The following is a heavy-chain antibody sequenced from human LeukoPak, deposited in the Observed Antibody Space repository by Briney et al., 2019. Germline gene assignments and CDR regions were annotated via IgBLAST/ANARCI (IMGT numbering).Heavy chain of an antibody. J-gene: IGHJ4*02. Sequence: ASVKVSCKASGYTFTSYGISWVRPAPGQGLEWMGWISAYNGNTNYAQKLQGRVTMTTDTYTSTAYMELRSLRSDDTAVYYCARGRGARYYDSSGLYYFDYWGQGTLVTVSS. CDR2: ISAYNGNT. CDR1: GYTFTSYG. V-gene: IGHV1-18*01. D-gene: IGHD3-22*01. CDR3: ARGRGARYYDSSGLYYFDY.